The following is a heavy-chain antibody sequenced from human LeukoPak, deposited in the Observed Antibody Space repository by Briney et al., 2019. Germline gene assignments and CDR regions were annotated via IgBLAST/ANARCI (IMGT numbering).Heavy chain of an antibody. CDR1: GFTFSNYG. CDR2: IRYDGNNK. J-gene: IGHJ4*02. D-gene: IGHD1-14*01. CDR3: VKDNPLDY. V-gene: IGHV3-30*02. Sequence: GGSLRLSCGASGFTFSNYGMLWVRQAPGKGLDWVAFIRYDGNNKLYADSVKGRFTISRDNSKNTLYLHINSLRAEDTAVYYCVKDNPLDYWGQGTLVIVSS.